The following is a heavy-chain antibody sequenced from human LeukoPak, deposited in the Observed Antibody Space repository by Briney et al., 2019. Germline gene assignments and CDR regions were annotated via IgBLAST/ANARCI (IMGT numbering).Heavy chain of an antibody. CDR1: GYTFTSYG. CDR3: ARDSPIKQQLVEPY. D-gene: IGHD6-13*01. V-gene: IGHV1-18*01. Sequence: ASVKVSCKASGYTFTSYGISWVRQAPGQGLEWMGWISAYNGNTNYAQKLPGRVTMTTDTSTSTAYMELRSLRSDDTAVYYCARDSPIKQQLVEPYWGQGTLVTVSS. CDR2: ISAYNGNT. J-gene: IGHJ4*02.